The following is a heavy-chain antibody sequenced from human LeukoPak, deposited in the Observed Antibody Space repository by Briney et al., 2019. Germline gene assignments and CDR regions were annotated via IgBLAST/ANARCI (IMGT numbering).Heavy chain of an antibody. D-gene: IGHD2-2*01. J-gene: IGHJ6*03. V-gene: IGHV3-23*01. CDR2: ISGSGGST. Sequence: GGSLRLPCAASGFTFSSYAMSWVRQAPGKGLEWVSAISGSGGSTYYADSVKGRFTISRDNSKNTLYLQMNSLRAEDTAVYYCAKGYCSSTSCYVGYYYYYMDVWGKGTTVTVSS. CDR3: AKGYCSSTSCYVGYYYYYMDV. CDR1: GFTFSSYA.